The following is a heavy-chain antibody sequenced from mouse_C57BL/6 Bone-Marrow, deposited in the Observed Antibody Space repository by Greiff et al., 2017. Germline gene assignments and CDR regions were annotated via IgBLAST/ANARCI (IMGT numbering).Heavy chain of an antibody. CDR2: IDPENGDT. CDR3: TFYDYGQGDY. Sequence: EVQLQQSGAELVRPGASVKLSCTASGFNIKDAYMHWVKQRPEQGLEWIGWIDPENGDTEYASKFQGKATITADTSSNTAYLQLSSLTSEDTAVYYCTFYDYGQGDYWGQGTSVTVSS. D-gene: IGHD2-4*01. CDR1: GFNIKDAY. J-gene: IGHJ4*01. V-gene: IGHV14-4*01.